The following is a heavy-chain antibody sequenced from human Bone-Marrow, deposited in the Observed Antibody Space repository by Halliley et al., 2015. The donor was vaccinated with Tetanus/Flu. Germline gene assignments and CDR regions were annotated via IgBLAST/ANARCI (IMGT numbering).Heavy chain of an antibody. V-gene: IGHV3-48*03. CDR2: IDYSGRTI. CDR3: ARGPEIWGDYAPDD. CDR1: GFTFSNFD. J-gene: IGHJ4*02. Sequence: SLRLSCAASGFTFSNFDMNWVRQASGKGLEWVANIDYSGRTIFYGDSVKGRFTISRDNGKNLLYLQMSGLRAEDTAVYYRARGPEIWGDYAPDDWGQGTLITVSS. D-gene: IGHD3-16*01.